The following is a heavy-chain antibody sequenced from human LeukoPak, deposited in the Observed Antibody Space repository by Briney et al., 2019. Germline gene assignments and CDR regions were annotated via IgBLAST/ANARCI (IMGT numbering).Heavy chain of an antibody. CDR1: GGSISSSTYY. CDR2: IYYSGST. D-gene: IGHD3-10*01. J-gene: IGHJ6*03. CDR3: ARDFYGSGTYYYYMDV. V-gene: IGHV4-39*07. Sequence: SETLSLTCTVSGGSISSSTYYWGWIRQPPGKGLEWVGSIYYSGSTYYNPSLKSRVTISVDTSKNQFSLKLTSVTAADTAVHYCARDFYGSGTYYYYMDVWGKGTTVTVSS.